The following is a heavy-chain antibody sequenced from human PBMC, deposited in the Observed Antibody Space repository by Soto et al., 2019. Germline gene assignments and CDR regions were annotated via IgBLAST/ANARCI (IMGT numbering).Heavy chain of an antibody. CDR2: INHSGST. V-gene: IGHV4-34*01. J-gene: IGHJ4*02. D-gene: IGHD6-13*01. CDR1: GGSFSGYY. CDR3: ARKDIAPYAY. Sequence: PSETLSLTCAVYGGSFSGYYWSWIRQPPGKGLEWIGEINHSGSTNYNPSLKSRVTISVDTSKNQFSLKLSSVTAADTAVYYCARKDIAPYAYWGQGTPVTVSS.